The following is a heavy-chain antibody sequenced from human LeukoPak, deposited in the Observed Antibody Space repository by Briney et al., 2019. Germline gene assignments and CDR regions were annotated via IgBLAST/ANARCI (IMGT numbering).Heavy chain of an antibody. Sequence: ASVKVSCKASGYTFTSYGISWVRQAPGQGLEWMGWINPNSGGTNYAQKFQGRVTMTRDTSISTAYMELSRLRSDDTAVYYCAPLTIFDSIHWGQGTLVTVSS. CDR3: APLTIFDSIH. J-gene: IGHJ4*02. V-gene: IGHV1-2*02. D-gene: IGHD3-3*01. CDR1: GYTFTSYG. CDR2: INPNSGGT.